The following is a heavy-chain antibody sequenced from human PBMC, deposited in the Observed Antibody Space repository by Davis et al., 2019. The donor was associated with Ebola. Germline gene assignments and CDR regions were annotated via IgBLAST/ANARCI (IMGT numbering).Heavy chain of an antibody. CDR1: AGTFSGDT. V-gene: IGHV1-69*04. D-gene: IGHD1-1*01. CDR3: ARDSGTINLDY. Sequence: AASVKVTCKASAGTFSGDTNSCVRQEPRQGLEWTGRIIPSLGIANYAQKFQGRVTITADKSTSTAYMELSSLRSEDTAVYYCARDSGTINLDYWGQGTLVTVSS. CDR2: IIPSLGIA. J-gene: IGHJ4*02.